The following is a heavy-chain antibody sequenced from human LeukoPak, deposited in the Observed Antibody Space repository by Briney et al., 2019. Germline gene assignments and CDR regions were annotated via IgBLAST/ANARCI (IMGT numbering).Heavy chain of an antibody. CDR2: INPNSGGT. CDR3: ARAFYYDSSGYYYD. V-gene: IGHV1-2*02. CDR1: GYTFTGYY. Sequence: GASVKVSCKASGYTFTGYYMHWVRQAPGQGLEWMGWINPNSGGTNYAQKFQGRVTMTRDTSISTAYMELSRLRSDDTAVYYCARAFYYDSSGYYYDWGQGTLVTVSS. J-gene: IGHJ4*02. D-gene: IGHD3-22*01.